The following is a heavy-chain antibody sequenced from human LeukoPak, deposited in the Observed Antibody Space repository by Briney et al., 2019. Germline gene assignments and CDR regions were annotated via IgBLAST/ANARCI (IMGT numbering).Heavy chain of an antibody. V-gene: IGHV4-38-2*02. CDR3: ARENWVFDY. CDR2: VYRSGTT. Sequence: KPSETLSLTCVVSGYSISSGYHWGWIRQPPGKGLEWIGSVYRSGTTYYAPSFRSRVTTSVDTSKNQIPLKVRSVTAADTAIYYGARENWVFDYWGKGILVTVSS. CDR1: GYSISSGYH. J-gene: IGHJ4*02. D-gene: IGHD7-27*01.